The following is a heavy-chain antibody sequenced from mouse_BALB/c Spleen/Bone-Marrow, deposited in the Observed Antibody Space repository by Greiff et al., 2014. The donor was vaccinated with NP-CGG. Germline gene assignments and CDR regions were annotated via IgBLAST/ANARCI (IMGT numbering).Heavy chain of an antibody. CDR2: IYPGNGDT. J-gene: IGHJ2*01. CDR3: ARGDGYDSYYFDY. V-gene: IGHV1-12*01. Sequence: QVQLQQSGAELVKPGAPVKTSCKASGYTFTSYNMHWVKQTPGQGLEWIGAIYPGNGDTSYNQKFKGKATLTADKSSSTAYMQLSSLTSEDSAVFYCARGDGYDSYYFDYWGQGTTLTVSS. D-gene: IGHD2-2*01. CDR1: GYTFTSYN.